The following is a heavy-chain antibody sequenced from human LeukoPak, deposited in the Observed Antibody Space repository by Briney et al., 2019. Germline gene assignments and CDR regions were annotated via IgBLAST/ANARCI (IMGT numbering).Heavy chain of an antibody. CDR3: ARVSPNYDFWSGPYDY. D-gene: IGHD3-3*01. CDR1: GFTFSSYS. J-gene: IGHJ4*02. Sequence: PGGSLRLSCAASGFTFSSYSMNWVRQAPGKGLEWVSSISSSSSYIYYADSVKGRFTISRDNAKNSLYLQMNSLRAEDTAVYYCARVSPNYDFWSGPYDYWGQGTLVTVSS. CDR2: ISSSSSYI. V-gene: IGHV3-21*01.